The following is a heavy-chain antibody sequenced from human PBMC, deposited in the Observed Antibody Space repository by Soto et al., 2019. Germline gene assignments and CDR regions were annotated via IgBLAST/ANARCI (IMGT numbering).Heavy chain of an antibody. V-gene: IGHV5-51*01. D-gene: IGHD3-10*01. CDR2: IYPGDSDT. J-gene: IGHJ6*02. CDR1: GYSFTSYW. CDR3: ATHRYGSGSYYNPYSYGMDV. Sequence: GESLKISCKGSGYSFTSYWIGWVRQMPGKGLEWMGIIYPGDSDTRYSPSFQVQVTISADKSISTAYLQWSSLKASDTAMYYCATHRYGSGSYYNPYSYGMDVWGQGTTVTVSS.